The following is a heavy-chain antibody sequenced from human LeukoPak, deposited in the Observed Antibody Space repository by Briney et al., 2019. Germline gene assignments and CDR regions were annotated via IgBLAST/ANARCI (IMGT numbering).Heavy chain of an antibody. CDR3: AKEQYQLLWGYYYYYMDV. D-gene: IGHD2-2*01. V-gene: IGHV3-23*01. CDR1: GFTFSSYA. Sequence: GGSLRLSCAASGFTFSSYAMSWVRQAPGKGLEWVSAICGSGGSTYYADSVKGRFTISRDNSKNTLYLQMNSLRAEDTAVYYCAKEQYQLLWGYYYYYMDVWGKGTTGTVSS. J-gene: IGHJ6*03. CDR2: ICGSGGST.